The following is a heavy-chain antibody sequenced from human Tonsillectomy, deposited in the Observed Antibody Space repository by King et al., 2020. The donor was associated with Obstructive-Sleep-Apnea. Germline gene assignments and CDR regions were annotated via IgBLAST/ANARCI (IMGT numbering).Heavy chain of an antibody. V-gene: IGHV7-4-1*02. CDR1: VYNLSTYV. CDR3: ARGRSWFDP. J-gene: IGHJ5*02. CDR2: IDTNTGNP. Sequence: QLVQSGSELRKPGASVKVSCKASVYNLSTYVMNLVRQAPGQGLEVMGWIDTNTGNPTYAQGFTRRFVFSLDTSVSTAYLQISSLRTEDTAVYYCARGRSWFDPWGQGTLVTVSS.